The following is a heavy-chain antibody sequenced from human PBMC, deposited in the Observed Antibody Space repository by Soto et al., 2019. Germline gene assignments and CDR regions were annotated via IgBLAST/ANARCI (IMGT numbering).Heavy chain of an antibody. CDR2: ISYDGSNK. J-gene: IGHJ4*02. V-gene: IGHV3-30*18. Sequence: ESGGGVVQPGRSLRLSCAASGFTFSSYGMHWVRQAPGKGLEWVAVISYDGSNKYYADSVKGRFTISRDNSKNTLYLQMNSLRAEDTAVYYCAKDFRRIAVAGPFDYWGQGTLVTVSS. CDR3: AKDFRRIAVAGPFDY. CDR1: GFTFSSYG. D-gene: IGHD6-19*01.